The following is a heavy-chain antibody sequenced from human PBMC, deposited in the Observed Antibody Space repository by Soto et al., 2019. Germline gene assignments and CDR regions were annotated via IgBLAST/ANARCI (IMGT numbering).Heavy chain of an antibody. J-gene: IGHJ3*02. V-gene: IGHV3-30-3*01. CDR2: ISYDGSNK. Sequence: GGSLRLSCAASGFTFSSYAMHWVRQAPGKXLEWVAVISYDGSNKYYADSVKGRFTISRDNSKNTLYLQMNSLRAEDTAVYYCARDPPAYCGGDCYSAIDAFDIWGQGTMVTV. D-gene: IGHD2-21*02. CDR1: GFTFSSYA. CDR3: ARDPPAYCGGDCYSAIDAFDI.